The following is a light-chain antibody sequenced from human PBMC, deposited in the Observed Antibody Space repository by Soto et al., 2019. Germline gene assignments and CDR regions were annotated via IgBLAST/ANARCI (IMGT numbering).Light chain of an antibody. CDR3: QRYDHWPYT. J-gene: IGKJ2*01. CDR2: GAS. Sequence: EIVMTHSPATLSVSPGERATLSCRASQSVSNNLAWYQQKPGQAPRLLIYGASTRATAIPARFSGSGSGTEFTLTISSLQSEFFAVCFCQRYDHWPYTFVHGTRLGI. V-gene: IGKV3-15*01. CDR1: QSVSNN.